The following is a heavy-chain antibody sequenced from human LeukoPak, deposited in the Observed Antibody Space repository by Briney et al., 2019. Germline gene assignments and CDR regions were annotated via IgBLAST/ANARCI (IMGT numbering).Heavy chain of an antibody. CDR3: AGSRITIFGVVKYYFDY. Sequence: SETLSLTCTVSGGSISSYYWSWIRQPAGKGLEWIGRIYTSGSTNYNPSLKSRVTMSVDTSKNQFSLKLSSVTAADTAVYYCAGSRITIFGVVKYYFDYWGQGTLVTVSS. V-gene: IGHV4-4*07. J-gene: IGHJ4*02. CDR1: GGSISSYY. D-gene: IGHD3-3*01. CDR2: IYTSGST.